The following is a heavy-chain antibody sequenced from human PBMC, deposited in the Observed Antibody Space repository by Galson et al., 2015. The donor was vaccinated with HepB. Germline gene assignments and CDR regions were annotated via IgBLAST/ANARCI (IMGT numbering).Heavy chain of an antibody. CDR2: INPSGGST. D-gene: IGHD3-22*01. Sequence: SVKVSCKASGSTFTSYYMHWVRQAPGQGLEWMGIINPSGGSTSYAQKFQGRVTMTRDTSTSTVYMELSSLRSEDTAVYYCARGGGTMIVVVITRESPRSEFDYWGQGTLVTVSS. V-gene: IGHV1-46*01. J-gene: IGHJ4*02. CDR3: ARGGGTMIVVVITRESPRSEFDY. CDR1: GSTFTSYY.